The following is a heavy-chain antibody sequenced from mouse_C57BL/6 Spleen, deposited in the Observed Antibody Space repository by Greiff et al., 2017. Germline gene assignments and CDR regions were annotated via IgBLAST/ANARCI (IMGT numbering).Heavy chain of an antibody. CDR3: ARLATTVDDY. CDR1: GYAFSSSW. J-gene: IGHJ2*01. V-gene: IGHV1-82*01. CDR2: IYPGDGDT. Sequence: QVQLKESGPELVKPGASVKISCKASGYAFSSSWMNWVKQRPGKGLEWIGRIYPGDGDTNYNGKFKGKATLTADKSSSTAYMQLSSLTSEDSAVYFCARLATTVDDYWGQGTTLTVSS. D-gene: IGHD1-1*01.